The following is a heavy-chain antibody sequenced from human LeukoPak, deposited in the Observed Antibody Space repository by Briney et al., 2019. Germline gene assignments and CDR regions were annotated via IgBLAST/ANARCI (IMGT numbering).Heavy chain of an antibody. CDR3: ARDPRGGTSRDNWFDP. CDR1: GGSISSYY. J-gene: IGHJ5*02. D-gene: IGHD1-1*01. V-gene: IGHV4-59*01. CDR2: IYYSGST. Sequence: SETLSLTCTVSGGSISSYYWSWIRQPPGKGLEWIGYIYYSGSTNYNPSLKSRVTISVDTSKNQFSLKLNSVTAADTAVYYCARDPRGGTSRDNWFDPWGQGALVTVSS.